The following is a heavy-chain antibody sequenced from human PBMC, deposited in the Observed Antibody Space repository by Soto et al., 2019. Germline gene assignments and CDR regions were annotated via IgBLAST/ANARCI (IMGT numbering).Heavy chain of an antibody. CDR2: ISAYNGNT. Sequence: ASVKVSCKASGYTFTSYGISWVRQAPGQGLEWMGWISAYNGNTNYAQKLQGRVTMTTDPSTRTAYMELGSLGSDDTAVYYCARALEDGAHEGIAVAGMVMYYYYGMDVWGQGTTVTVSS. J-gene: IGHJ6*02. D-gene: IGHD6-19*01. CDR3: ARALEDGAHEGIAVAGMVMYYYYGMDV. CDR1: GYTFTSYG. V-gene: IGHV1-18*01.